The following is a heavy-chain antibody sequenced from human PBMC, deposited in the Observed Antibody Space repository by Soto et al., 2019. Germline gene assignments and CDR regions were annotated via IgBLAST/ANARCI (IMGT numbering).Heavy chain of an antibody. J-gene: IGHJ4*02. V-gene: IGHV4-34*01. D-gene: IGHD2-2*01. CDR1: GGSFSGYY. CDR3: AYCSSVNCYARLSH. CDR2: ISHSGST. Sequence: QVQLQQWGAGLLQPSETLSRTCAVYGGSFSGYYWSWIRQPPGKGLEWIGEISHSGSTNYNPSLKSRVSISVDTSKQQVSLKLSSVNAADTAIYYCAYCSSVNCYARLSHWGQGALVTVSS.